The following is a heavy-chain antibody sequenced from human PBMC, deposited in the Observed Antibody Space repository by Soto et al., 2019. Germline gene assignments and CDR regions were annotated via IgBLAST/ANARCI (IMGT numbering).Heavy chain of an antibody. Sequence: ASVEVSCKASGYPFTSYCISWVLQAPGQGLEWMGWISAYNGNTNYAQKLQGRVTMTTDTSTSTAYMELRSLRSDDTAVYYCARDRGYSYGYDYWGQGTLVTVSS. V-gene: IGHV1-18*04. CDR2: ISAYNGNT. CDR3: ARDRGYSYGYDY. CDR1: GYPFTSYC. J-gene: IGHJ4*02. D-gene: IGHD5-18*01.